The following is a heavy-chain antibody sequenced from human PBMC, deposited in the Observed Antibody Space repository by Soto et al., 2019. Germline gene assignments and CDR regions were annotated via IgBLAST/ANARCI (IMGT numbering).Heavy chain of an antibody. CDR2: TYYRSKWYN. D-gene: IGHD2-2*01. CDR1: GDSVSSNSAA. V-gene: IGHV6-1*01. CDR3: ARDHAIVVVSTAPLIAFDI. Sequence: PSQTLSLTCATSGDSVSSNSAAWNWIRQSPSRGLEWLGRTYYRSKWYNDYAVSVKSRITINPDTSKNQFSLQLNSVTPEDTAIYCCARDHAIVVVSTAPLIAFDIWGQGTMVTVSS. J-gene: IGHJ3*02.